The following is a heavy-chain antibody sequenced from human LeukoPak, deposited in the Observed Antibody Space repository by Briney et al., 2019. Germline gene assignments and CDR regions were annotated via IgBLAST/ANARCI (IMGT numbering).Heavy chain of an antibody. D-gene: IGHD3-9*01. J-gene: IGHJ4*02. CDR3: ARRHDSFDY. CDR2: IYPVGSDT. Sequence: GESLKISCKGSGYSFASYWFGGGRRMPGKGLEWLGIIYPVGSDTRYRPSFQGRVTISAAMSMSSAYLQWSSLKASDTAMYYCARRHDSFDYWGQGTLVTVSS. V-gene: IGHV5-51*01. CDR1: GYSFASYW.